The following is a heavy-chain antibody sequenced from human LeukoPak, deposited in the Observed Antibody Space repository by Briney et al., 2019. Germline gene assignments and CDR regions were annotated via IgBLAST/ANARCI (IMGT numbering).Heavy chain of an antibody. V-gene: IGHV4-59*01. CDR3: ARTYGSSGLGYFDL. CDR1: GGSISSYY. CDR2: IYYSGST. Sequence: SETLSLTCTVSGGSISSYYWSWMRQPPGKGLEWSGYIYYSGSTNYSPSLKSRLTISVDTSKNQFSLKLSSVTAADTAVYYCARTYGSSGLGYFDLWGRGTLVTVSS. J-gene: IGHJ2*01. D-gene: IGHD6-13*01.